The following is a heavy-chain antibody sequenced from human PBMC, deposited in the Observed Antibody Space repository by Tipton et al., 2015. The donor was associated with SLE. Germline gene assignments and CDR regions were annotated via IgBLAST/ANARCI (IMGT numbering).Heavy chain of an antibody. CDR1: GYSFTSYS. V-gene: IGHV5-51*03. CDR3: ATTDGLPGSVDGFDV. J-gene: IGHJ3*01. CDR2: IFPGDSDT. D-gene: IGHD2-2*01. Sequence: QLVQSGAEVKKPGESLKISCKGSGYSFTSYSIGWVRQMPGKGLEWLGIIFPGDSDTRYSPSFQGQVTISADKSISTAYLQWSSLKASDTAMYYCATTDGLPGSVDGFDVWGQGTMVTVSS.